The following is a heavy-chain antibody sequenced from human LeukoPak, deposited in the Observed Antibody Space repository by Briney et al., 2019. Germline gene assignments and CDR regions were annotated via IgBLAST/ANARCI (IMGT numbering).Heavy chain of an antibody. CDR3: AKAGDYYDSSGYYYVNYFDY. V-gene: IGHV3-23*01. CDR2: ISGSGGST. J-gene: IGHJ4*02. Sequence: GGSLRLSCAASGFTFSSYAMSWVRQAPGKGLEWVSAISGSGGSTYYADSVKGRFTISRDNSKNTLYLQMNSLRAEDTAVYYCAKAGDYYDSSGYYYVNYFDYWGQGTLVTVSS. D-gene: IGHD3-22*01. CDR1: GFTFSSYA.